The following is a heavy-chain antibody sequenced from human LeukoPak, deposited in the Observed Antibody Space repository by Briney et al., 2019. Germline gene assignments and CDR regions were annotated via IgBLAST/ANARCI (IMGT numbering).Heavy chain of an antibody. D-gene: IGHD5-12*01. J-gene: IGHJ4*02. CDR1: GFTFSSYA. V-gene: IGHV3-30-3*01. CDR3: AREVATRSRNFDY. CDR2: ISYDGSNK. Sequence: GGSLRLSCAASGFTFSSYAMHWVRQAPGKGLEWVAVISYDGSNKYYADSVKGRFTISRDNSKNTLYLQMNSLRAEDTAVYYCAREVATRSRNFDYWGQGTLVTVSS.